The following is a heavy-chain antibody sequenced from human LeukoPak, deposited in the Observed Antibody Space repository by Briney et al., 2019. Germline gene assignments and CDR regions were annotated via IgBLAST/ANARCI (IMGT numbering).Heavy chain of an antibody. CDR3: ARRAGTSYYFDS. Sequence: SQTLSLTCTVSGGSISSGDYYWSWIRQPPGKGLEWIGYIYYSGSTYYNPSLKSRVTISVDTSKNQFSLKLSSVTAADTAVYYWARRAGTSYYFDSGGQEPLVTVSS. CDR1: GGSISSGDYY. CDR2: IYYSGST. D-gene: IGHD6-6*01. V-gene: IGHV4-30-4*01. J-gene: IGHJ4*02.